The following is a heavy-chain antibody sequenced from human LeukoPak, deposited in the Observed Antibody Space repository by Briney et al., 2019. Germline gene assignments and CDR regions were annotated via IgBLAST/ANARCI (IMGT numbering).Heavy chain of an antibody. CDR1: GFTFSSYA. CDR3: AAGSGWYFGAFDI. Sequence: GRSLRLSCAASGFTFSSYAMHWVRQAPGKRLEWVAVISYDGSNKYYADSVKGRFTISRDNSKNTLYLQMNSLRAEDTAVYYCAAGSGWYFGAFDIWGQGTMVTVSS. D-gene: IGHD6-19*01. J-gene: IGHJ3*02. V-gene: IGHV3-30-3*01. CDR2: ISYDGSNK.